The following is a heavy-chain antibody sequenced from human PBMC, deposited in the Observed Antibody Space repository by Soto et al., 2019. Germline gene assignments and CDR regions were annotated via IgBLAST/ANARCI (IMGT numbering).Heavy chain of an antibody. Sequence: PGGSLRLSCTGSGFTFNSLSLHWVRQGPDKGLERVAVVSFDGKVTYYADTVKSRFTVSRDISKNNIYLQANSLRPEDTAVYYCAREPYGDSQYFDYWGQGT. V-gene: IGHV3-30*04. CDR2: VSFDGKVT. J-gene: IGHJ4*02. CDR1: GFTFNSLS. D-gene: IGHD2-21*02. CDR3: AREPYGDSQYFDY.